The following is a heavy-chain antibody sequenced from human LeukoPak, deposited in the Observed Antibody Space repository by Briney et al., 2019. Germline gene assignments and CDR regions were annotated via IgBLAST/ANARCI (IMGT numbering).Heavy chain of an antibody. CDR1: GGSISSYY. CDR2: IYYSGST. CDR3: AQTSTGYSYGFDY. D-gene: IGHD5-18*01. J-gene: IGHJ4*02. V-gene: IGHV4-59*01. Sequence: SETLSLTCTVSGGSISSYYWSWIRQPPGKGLEWIGYIYYSGSTNYNPSLKSRVTISVDTSKNQFSLKLSSVTAADTAVYYCAQTSTGYSYGFDYWGQGTLVTDSS.